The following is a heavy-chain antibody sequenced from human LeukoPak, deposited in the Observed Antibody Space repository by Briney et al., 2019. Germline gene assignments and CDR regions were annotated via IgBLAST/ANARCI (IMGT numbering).Heavy chain of an antibody. Sequence: GGSLRLSCAASGFTFSSYSMNWVRQAPGKGLEWVSSISSSSSYIYYADSVKGRFTISRDNSKNTLYLQMNSLRAEDTAVYYCAKDEVPDYGDPIEAFDYWGQGTLVTVSS. D-gene: IGHD4-17*01. CDR3: AKDEVPDYGDPIEAFDY. V-gene: IGHV3-21*04. J-gene: IGHJ4*02. CDR2: ISSSSSYI. CDR1: GFTFSSYS.